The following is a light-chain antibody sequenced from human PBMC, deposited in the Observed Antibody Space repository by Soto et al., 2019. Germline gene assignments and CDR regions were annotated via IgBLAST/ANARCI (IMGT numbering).Light chain of an antibody. V-gene: IGKV3-15*01. CDR2: GAS. CDR3: QQTYSIPWT. Sequence: EIVMTQSPATLSVSPGERATLYCSASHSVSSDLAWYQQKPGQAPRLLIYGASTRATGIPARFSGSGSGTEFTLTISSLQPEDFATYYCQQTYSIPWTFGQGTKVDIK. J-gene: IGKJ1*01. CDR1: HSVSSD.